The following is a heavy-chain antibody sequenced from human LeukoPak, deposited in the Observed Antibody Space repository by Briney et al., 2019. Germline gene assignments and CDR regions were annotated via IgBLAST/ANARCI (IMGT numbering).Heavy chain of an antibody. J-gene: IGHJ5*02. CDR1: GFTFSSYG. CDR3: ARDHCSSTSCYWFDP. D-gene: IGHD2-2*01. CDR2: IWYDGSNK. V-gene: IGHV3-33*01. Sequence: GGSLRLSCAASGFTFSSYGMHWVRQAPGQGLEWVAVIWYDGSNKYYADSVKGRFTISRDNSKNTLYLQMNSLRAEDTAVYYCARDHCSSTSCYWFDPWGQGTLVTVSS.